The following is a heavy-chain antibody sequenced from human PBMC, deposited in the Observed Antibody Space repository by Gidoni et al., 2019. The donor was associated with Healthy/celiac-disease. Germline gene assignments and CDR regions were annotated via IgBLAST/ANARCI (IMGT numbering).Heavy chain of an antibody. CDR2: IYYSGST. CDR1: GGSISSYY. Sequence: QVQLQESGPGLVKPSETLSLTCTVSGGSISSYYWSWLRQPPGKGLEWIGYIYYSGSTNYNPSLKSRVTISVDTSKNQFSLRLSSVTAADTAVYYCARHRVPYYFDYWGQGTLVTVSS. V-gene: IGHV4-59*08. J-gene: IGHJ4*02. CDR3: ARHRVPYYFDY.